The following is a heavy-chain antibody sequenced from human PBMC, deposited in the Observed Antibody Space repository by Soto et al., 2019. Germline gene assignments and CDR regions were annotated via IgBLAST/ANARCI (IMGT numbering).Heavy chain of an antibody. J-gene: IGHJ6*02. CDR2: ISAYNGNT. D-gene: IGHD3-22*01. V-gene: IGHV1-18*01. CDR3: ARGGYYDSSGYPGLGYYGMDV. CDR1: GYTFTRYG. Sequence: QVQLVQSGAEVKKPGASVKVSCKASGYTFTRYGISWVRQAPGQGLEWMGWISAYNGNTNYAQKLQGRVTMTTDTSTSTAYMELRSLRSDDTAVYYCARGGYYDSSGYPGLGYYGMDVWGQGTTVTVSS.